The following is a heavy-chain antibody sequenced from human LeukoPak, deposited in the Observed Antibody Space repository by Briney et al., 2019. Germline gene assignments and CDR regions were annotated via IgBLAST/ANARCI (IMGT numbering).Heavy chain of an antibody. J-gene: IGHJ4*02. D-gene: IGHD1-1*01. Sequence: SETLSLTCTVSGDSVSTTSHYWSWIRQPPGKGLERIGYIYYSGSTNYNPSLKSRVTISIDTSKNQFSLKLSSVTAADTAVYYCARDRVRGNANPYFDYWGQGTLVTVSS. CDR1: GDSVSTTSHY. CDR2: IYYSGST. V-gene: IGHV4-61*01. CDR3: ARDRVRGNANPYFDY.